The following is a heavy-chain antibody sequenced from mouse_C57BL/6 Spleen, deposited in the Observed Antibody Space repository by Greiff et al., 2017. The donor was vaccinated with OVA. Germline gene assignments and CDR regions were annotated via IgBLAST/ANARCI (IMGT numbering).Heavy chain of an antibody. D-gene: IGHD1-1*01. CDR1: GYTFTSYW. Sequence: EVQLQQSGTVLARPGASVKMSCKTSGYTFTSYWMHWVKQRPGQGLEWIGAISPGNSDTSYNQKFKGKAKLTAVTSASTAYMELSSLTNEDSAVYYCTRGYYGRSLHWYFDVWGTGTTVTVSS. CDR2: ISPGNSDT. CDR3: TRGYYGRSLHWYFDV. V-gene: IGHV1-5*01. J-gene: IGHJ1*03.